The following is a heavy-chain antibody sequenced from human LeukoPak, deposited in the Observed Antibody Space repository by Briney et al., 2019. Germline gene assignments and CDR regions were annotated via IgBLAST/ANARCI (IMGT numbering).Heavy chain of an antibody. J-gene: IGHJ6*03. CDR3: ARDLAVVVPAAIGYWYYYYMDV. Sequence: PSETLSLTXTVSGGSISSYYWSWIRQPAGKGLEWIGRIYTSGSTNYNPSLKSRVTMSVDTSKNQFSLKLSSVTAADTAVYYCARDLAVVVPAAIGYWYYYYMDVWGKGTTVTVSS. CDR2: IYTSGST. D-gene: IGHD2-2*01. V-gene: IGHV4-4*07. CDR1: GGSISSYY.